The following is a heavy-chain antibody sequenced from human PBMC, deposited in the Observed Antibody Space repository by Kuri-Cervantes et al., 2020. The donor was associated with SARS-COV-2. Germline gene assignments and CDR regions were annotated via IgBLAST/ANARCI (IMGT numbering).Heavy chain of an antibody. Sequence: GGSLRLSCAASGFNFSRTDMHWVRQAPGKGLEWVAVISHDGKNKKCIASGKGRFTISRDNSQNTLYLHMKSLRSEGTAMYYCAKDRVGVQDFWGQGTLVTVSS. CDR1: GFNFSRTD. CDR2: ISHDGKNK. CDR3: AKDRVGVQDF. J-gene: IGHJ4*02. V-gene: IGHV3-30*18. D-gene: IGHD2-21*01.